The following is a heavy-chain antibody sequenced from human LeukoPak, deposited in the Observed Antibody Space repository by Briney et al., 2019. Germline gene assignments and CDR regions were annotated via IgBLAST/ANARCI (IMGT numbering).Heavy chain of an antibody. Sequence: SETLSLTCTVSGGSISSYYWSWIRQPPGKGLEWIGYIYYSGSTNYNPSLKSRVTISVDTSKNQFSLKLSSVTAADTAVYYCARALREWELLDGHSYYFDYWGQGTLVTVSS. J-gene: IGHJ4*02. V-gene: IGHV4-59*01. CDR2: IYYSGST. CDR1: GGSISSYY. D-gene: IGHD1-26*01. CDR3: ARALREWELLDGHSYYFDY.